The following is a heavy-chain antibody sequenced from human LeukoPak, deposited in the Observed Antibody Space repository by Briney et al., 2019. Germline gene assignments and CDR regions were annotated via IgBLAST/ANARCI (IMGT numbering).Heavy chain of an antibody. V-gene: IGHV1-69*05. CDR2: IIPIFGTA. CDR1: GGTFSSYA. CDR3: ARGPPCSGGSCYSGWWFDP. J-gene: IGHJ5*02. Sequence: GSSVKVSCKASGGTFSSYAISWVRQAPGQGLEWLGTIIPIFGTANYAQKFQGRVTITTDESTSTAYMELSSLRSEDTAVYYCARGPPCSGGSCYSGWWFDPWGQGTLVTVSS. D-gene: IGHD2-15*01.